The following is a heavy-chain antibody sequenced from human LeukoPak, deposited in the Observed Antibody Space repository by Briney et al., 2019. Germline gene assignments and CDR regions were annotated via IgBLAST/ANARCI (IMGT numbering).Heavy chain of an antibody. CDR2: IYPGDSDT. V-gene: IGHV5-51*01. CDR3: ARHRTAYSSSFDRGFDP. J-gene: IGHJ5*02. Sequence: KNGESLKIPCKGSGYSFTNYWIGWVRQMPGKGLEWMGIIYPGDSDTRYSPSFQGQVTISADKSISTAYLQWSSLKASDTAMYYCARHRTAYSSSFDRGFDPWGQGTLVTVSS. D-gene: IGHD6-13*01. CDR1: GYSFTNYW.